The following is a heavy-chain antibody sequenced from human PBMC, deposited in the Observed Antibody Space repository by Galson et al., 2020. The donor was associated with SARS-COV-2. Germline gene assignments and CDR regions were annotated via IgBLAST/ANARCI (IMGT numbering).Heavy chain of an antibody. Sequence: GESLKISCAASGFTFSSYAMSWVRQAPGKGLEWVSAISGSGGSTYYADSVKGRFTISRDNSKNTLYLQMNSLRAEDTAVYYCAKDWGDYGDPDPHFDYWGQGTLVTVSS. CDR1: GFTFSSYA. D-gene: IGHD4-17*01. J-gene: IGHJ4*02. V-gene: IGHV3-23*01. CDR3: AKDWGDYGDPDPHFDY. CDR2: ISGSGGST.